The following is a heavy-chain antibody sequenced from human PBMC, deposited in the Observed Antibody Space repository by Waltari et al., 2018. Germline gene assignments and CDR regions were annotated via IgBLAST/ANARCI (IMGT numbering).Heavy chain of an antibody. Sequence: EVQLVESGGGLVQPGGSLRLSCAASGFNFGDYWKHWIRQAPGKGLEWVSRINIDGGYISYTDSVKGRFTISRDNAKNTLFLQLNSLRADDTAVYYCARKGGRGYPYGPFYYDHWGQGTLVTVSP. V-gene: IGHV3-74*01. CDR3: ARKGGRGYPYGPFYYDH. CDR1: GFNFGDYW. D-gene: IGHD5-18*01. J-gene: IGHJ4*02. CDR2: INIDGGYI.